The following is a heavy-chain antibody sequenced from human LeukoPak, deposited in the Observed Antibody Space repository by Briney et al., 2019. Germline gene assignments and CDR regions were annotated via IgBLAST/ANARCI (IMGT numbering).Heavy chain of an antibody. V-gene: IGHV4-30-2*01. CDR3: ARSIAAAGEYYFDY. Sequence: SQGLSLTCPVSGGSLRSGGYQWSWIPEPPGKGLEGIGYIYHSASTYYNPSLQSRVTISVDRSKNQFSLKLSSVTAADTAVYYCARSIAAAGEYYFDYWGQGTLVTVSS. CDR1: GGSLRSGGYQ. J-gene: IGHJ4*02. D-gene: IGHD6-13*01. CDR2: IYHSAST.